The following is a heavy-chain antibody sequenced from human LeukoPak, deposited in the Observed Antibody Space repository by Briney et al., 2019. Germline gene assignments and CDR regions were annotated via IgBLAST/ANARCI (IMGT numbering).Heavy chain of an antibody. V-gene: IGHV4-34*01. CDR2: INHSGST. Sequence: SETLSLTCAVYGGSFSGYYWSWIRQPPGKGLEWIGGINHSGSTNYNPSLKSRVTISVDTSKNQFSLKLSSVTAADTAVYYCASFQIAVAAFDYWGQGTLVTVSS. D-gene: IGHD6-19*01. CDR3: ASFQIAVAAFDY. CDR1: GGSFSGYY. J-gene: IGHJ4*02.